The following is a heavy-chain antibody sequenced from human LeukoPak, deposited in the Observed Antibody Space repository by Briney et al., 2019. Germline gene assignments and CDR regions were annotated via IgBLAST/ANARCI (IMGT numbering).Heavy chain of an antibody. CDR2: IYYGGTT. J-gene: IGHJ4*02. D-gene: IGHD1-26*01. CDR3: ARSNALGAFDY. CDR1: GGSISIGDYY. Sequence: SETLSLTCTVSGGSISIGDYYWSWIRQPPGKGLEWIGYIYYGGTTYYNPSLKRLVTISVDTSKTQFSLKLSSVTAEDTAVYYCARSNALGAFDYWGQGTLVTVSS. V-gene: IGHV4-30-4*01.